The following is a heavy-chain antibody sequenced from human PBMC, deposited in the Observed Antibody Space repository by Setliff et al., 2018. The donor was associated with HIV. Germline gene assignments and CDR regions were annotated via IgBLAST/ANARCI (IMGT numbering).Heavy chain of an antibody. J-gene: IGHJ4*02. CDR1: GGTFNSYG. D-gene: IGHD3-10*01. CDR3: ARVPTTNYYGSGSFYNPYFDS. CDR2: IIPIFDTR. V-gene: IGHV1-69*05. Sequence: SVKVSCKASGGTFNSYGISWVRQAPGPRLEYMGGIIPIFDTRRSAQKFQGRVTFTTDESTSKAYMELRSLRSEDTAMYYCARVPTTNYYGSGSFYNPYFDSWGQGTLVTVSS.